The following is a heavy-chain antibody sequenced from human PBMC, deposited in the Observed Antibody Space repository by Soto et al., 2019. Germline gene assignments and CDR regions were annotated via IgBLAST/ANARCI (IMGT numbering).Heavy chain of an antibody. J-gene: IGHJ4*02. V-gene: IGHV4-59*01. CDR3: ARGPTTPIAVAGTSFDY. CDR2: IYYSGST. CDR1: GGSISSYY. D-gene: IGHD6-19*01. Sequence: SETLSLTCTVSGGSISSYYWSWIRQPPGKGLEWIGYIYYSGSTNYNPSLKSRVTISVDTSKNQFSLKLSSVTAADTAVYYCARGPTTPIAVAGTSFDYWGQGTLVTVSS.